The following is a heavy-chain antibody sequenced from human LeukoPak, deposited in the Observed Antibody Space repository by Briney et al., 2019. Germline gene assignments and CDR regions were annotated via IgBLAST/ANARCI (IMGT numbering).Heavy chain of an antibody. CDR1: GFTFSNFW. D-gene: IGHD3-9*01. CDR2: ITSSGSTI. CDR3: ARDLVSAHWYFDL. J-gene: IGHJ2*01. Sequence: GGSLRLSCAVSGFTFSNFWMSWIRQAPGKGLEWVSYITSSGSTIYYADSVKGRFTISRDNAKNSLYLQMNSLRAEDTAVYYCARDLVSAHWYFDLWGRGTLVPVSS. V-gene: IGHV3-11*04.